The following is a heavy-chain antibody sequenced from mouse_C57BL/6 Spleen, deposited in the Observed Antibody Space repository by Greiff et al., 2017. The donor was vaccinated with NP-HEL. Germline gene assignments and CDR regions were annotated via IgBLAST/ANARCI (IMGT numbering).Heavy chain of an antibody. CDR2: IYPSDSET. CDR1: GYTFTSYW. V-gene: IGHV1-61*01. D-gene: IGHD2-5*01. Sequence: QVQLKQPGAELVRPGSSVKLSCKASGYTFTSYWMDWVKQRPGQGLEWIGNIYPSDSETHYNQKFKDKATLTVDKSSSTAYMQLSSLTSEDSAVYYCARGYSNNYAMDYWGQGTSVTVSS. J-gene: IGHJ4*01. CDR3: ARGYSNNYAMDY.